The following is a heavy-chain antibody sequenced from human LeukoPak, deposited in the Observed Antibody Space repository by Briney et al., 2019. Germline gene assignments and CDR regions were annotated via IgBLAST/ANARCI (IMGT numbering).Heavy chain of an antibody. Sequence: GESLRLSCAASGFPFDDYGLTWVRRAPGKRLEWVSGITWNGRTTRYAESVKGRFTISRDNAKDSLSLQMNSLRAEDTAYYHWARDLDYYDTSGYYPLDYWGQGTLVTVSS. CDR1: GFPFDDYG. J-gene: IGHJ4*02. CDR2: ITWNGRTT. D-gene: IGHD3-22*01. V-gene: IGHV3-20*01. CDR3: ARDLDYYDTSGYYPLDY.